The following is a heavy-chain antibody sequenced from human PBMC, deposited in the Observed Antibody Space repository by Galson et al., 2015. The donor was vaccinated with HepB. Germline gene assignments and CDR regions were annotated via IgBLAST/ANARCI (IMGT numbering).Heavy chain of an antibody. CDR3: AREAQYSSSWFDY. CDR1: GGTFSSYT. Sequence: SVKVSCKASGGTFSSYTISWVRQAPGQGLEWMGRIIPILGIANYAQKFQGRVTITADKSTSTAYMELSSLRSEDTAVYYCAREAQYSSSWFDYWGQGTLVTVSS. V-gene: IGHV1-69*04. D-gene: IGHD6-13*01. J-gene: IGHJ4*02. CDR2: IIPILGIA.